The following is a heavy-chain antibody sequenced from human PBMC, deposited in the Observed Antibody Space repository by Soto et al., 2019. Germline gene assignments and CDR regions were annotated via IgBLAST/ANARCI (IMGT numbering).Heavy chain of an antibody. Sequence: QITLKESGPTLVKPTQTLTLTCTFSGFSLTTRGVGVGWIRQPPGKALECLALIYWDDDKRYSPSLQSRLSTNTXTXRHPVVLTMTNVDPVDTATYYCAHIPNYYQYDWFDPWGQGTLVSVSS. CDR2: IYWDDDK. D-gene: IGHD3-16*01. V-gene: IGHV2-5*02. CDR3: AHIPNYYQYDWFDP. J-gene: IGHJ5*02. CDR1: GFSLTTRGVG.